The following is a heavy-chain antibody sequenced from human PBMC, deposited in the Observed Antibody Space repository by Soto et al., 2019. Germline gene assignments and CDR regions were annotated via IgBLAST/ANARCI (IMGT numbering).Heavy chain of an antibody. CDR3: ARDLAVALNWFDP. V-gene: IGHV1-69*13. D-gene: IGHD6-19*01. J-gene: IGHJ5*02. CDR2: IIPIFGTA. CDR1: GGTFSSYA. Sequence: ASVKVSCKASGGTFSSYAISWVRQAPGQGLEWMGGIIPIFGTANYAQKFQGRVTITADESTSTAYMELSSLRSEDTAVYYCARDLAVALNWFDPWGQGTLVTVS.